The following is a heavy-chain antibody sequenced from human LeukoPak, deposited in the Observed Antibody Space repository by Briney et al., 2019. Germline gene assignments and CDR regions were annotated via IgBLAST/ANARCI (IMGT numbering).Heavy chain of an antibody. V-gene: IGHV5-51*01. J-gene: IGHJ4*02. D-gene: IGHD3-3*01. CDR3: AGQLGGLKVYYDFWSGYSALGDYFGY. CDR1: GYSFTSYW. CDR2: IYPGDSDT. Sequence: GEPLQTSCKAPGYSFTSYWIGWLGRMPAKGLEWLGIIYPGDSDTTYRPSFQGQVTISVDKSISTAYLQCSSLKASDTDMYYCAGQLGGLKVYYDFWSGYSALGDYFGYWGQGTLVTVSS.